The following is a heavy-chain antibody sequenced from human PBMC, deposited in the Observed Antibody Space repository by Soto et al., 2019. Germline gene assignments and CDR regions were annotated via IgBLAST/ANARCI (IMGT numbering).Heavy chain of an antibody. J-gene: IGHJ4*02. CDR2: INHSGST. D-gene: IGHD2-2*01. Sequence: QVQLQQWGAGLLKPSETLSLTCAVYGGSFSGYYWSWIRQPPGKGLEWIGEINHSGSTNYNPSLKSRVTISVDTSKNQFSLKLSSVTAADTAVYYCARKQYIVVVPAAPEAFDYWGQGTLVTVSS. V-gene: IGHV4-34*01. CDR1: GGSFSGYY. CDR3: ARKQYIVVVPAAPEAFDY.